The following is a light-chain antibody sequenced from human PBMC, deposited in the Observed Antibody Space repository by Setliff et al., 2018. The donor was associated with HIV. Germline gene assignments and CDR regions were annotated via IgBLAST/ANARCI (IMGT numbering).Light chain of an antibody. Sequence: QSALTQPPSVSGSPGQSVTISCTGTSSDVGRYNRVSWYQQPPGTAPKLMIYEVTNRPSGVPDRFSGSKSGNTASLTISGLQAEDEGDYYCSSHRSSSYVFGTGTKVTVL. V-gene: IGLV2-18*02. CDR2: EVT. CDR3: SSHRSSSYV. CDR1: SSDVGRYNR. J-gene: IGLJ1*01.